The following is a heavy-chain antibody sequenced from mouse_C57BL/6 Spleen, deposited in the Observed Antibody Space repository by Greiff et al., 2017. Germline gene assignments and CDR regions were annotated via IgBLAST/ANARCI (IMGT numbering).Heavy chain of an antibody. CDR3: ARYSGVGYYFDY. CDR2: IRNKANGYTT. CDR1: GFTFTDYY. Sequence: EVKVVESGGGLVQPGGSLSLSCAASGFTFTDYYMSWVRQPPGKALEWLGFIRNKANGYTTAYSASVKGRFTISRDNSQSILYLQMNALRAEDSATYYCARYSGVGYYFDYWGQGTTLTVSA. V-gene: IGHV7-3*01. D-gene: IGHD1-1*01. J-gene: IGHJ2*01.